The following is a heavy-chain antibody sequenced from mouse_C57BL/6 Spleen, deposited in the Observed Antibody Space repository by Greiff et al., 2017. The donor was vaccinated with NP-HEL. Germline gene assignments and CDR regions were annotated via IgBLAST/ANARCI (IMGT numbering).Heavy chain of an antibody. CDR1: GYTFTSYW. CDR3: ARRGGDFDY. CDR2: IDPSDSYT. J-gene: IGHJ2*01. V-gene: IGHV1-69*01. Sequence: QVQLQQPGAELVMPGASVKLSCEASGYTFTSYWMHWVKQRPGQGLEWIGEIDPSDSYTNYNQKFKGKSTLTVDKSSSTAYMQLSSLTSEDSAVYYCARRGGDFDYWGQGTTLTVSS.